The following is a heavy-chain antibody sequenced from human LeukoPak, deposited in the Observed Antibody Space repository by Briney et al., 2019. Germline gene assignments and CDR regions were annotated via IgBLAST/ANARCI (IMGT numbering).Heavy chain of an antibody. J-gene: IGHJ3*02. Sequence: ASVKDSFQSSLYTFTNYVFSWVRPAPGQGLEWMGWISAYNGNTNYSHKVQGRVTMTTDTSTSTAYMDLRSLRFDYTAVYYCARDQSVRCMKISSTYVKHVYEIWGQGSMVTVSS. CDR2: ISAYNGNT. CDR1: LYTFTNYV. D-gene: IGHD6-13*01. V-gene: IGHV1-18*01. CDR3: ARDQSVRCMKISSTYVKHVYEI.